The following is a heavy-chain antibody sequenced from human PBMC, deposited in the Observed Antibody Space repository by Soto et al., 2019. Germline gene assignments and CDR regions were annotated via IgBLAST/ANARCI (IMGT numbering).Heavy chain of an antibody. CDR3: ARGPDCGGDCYSYHLDS. V-gene: IGHV4-30-2*01. J-gene: IGHJ4*02. CDR1: GGSISSGGYS. CDR2: IHHSGST. Sequence: QLQLQESGAGLVKPSQTLSLTCAVSGGSISSGGYSWSWIRQPPGKGLEWIGYIHHSGSTHYNPSLKSRDTISLNRSKNQFTLKQSSVTAANRAVYCCARGPDCGGDCYSYHLDSCGQGTLVTVTS. D-gene: IGHD2-21*02.